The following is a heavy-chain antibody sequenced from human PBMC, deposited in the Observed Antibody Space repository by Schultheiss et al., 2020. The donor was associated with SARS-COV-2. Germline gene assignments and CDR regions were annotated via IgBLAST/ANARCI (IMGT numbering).Heavy chain of an antibody. Sequence: SETLSLTCTVSGGSISSGSYYWSWIRQPAGKGLEWIGSIYYSGSTYYNPSLKSRVTISVDTSKNQFSLKLSSVTAADTAVYYCARGGNFWSATTRYYFDYWGQGTLVTVSS. V-gene: IGHV4-61*10. J-gene: IGHJ4*02. D-gene: IGHD3-3*01. CDR2: IYYSGST. CDR3: ARGGNFWSATTRYYFDY. CDR1: GGSISSGSYY.